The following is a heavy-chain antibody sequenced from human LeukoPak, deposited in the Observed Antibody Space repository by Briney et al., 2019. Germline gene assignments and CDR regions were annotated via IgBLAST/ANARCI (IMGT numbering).Heavy chain of an antibody. V-gene: IGHV3-23*01. CDR1: GFTFSTYT. J-gene: IGHJ4*02. Sequence: GGSLRLSCAASGFTFSTYTMYWVRHPPGKRLEWVSIIGNNGGGIHYADSVKGRFTISRDNFKNALYLQMNSLRVEDTAVYYCAIDPNWGTHSWGQGVLVTVSP. CDR2: IGNNGGGI. CDR3: AIDPNWGTHS. D-gene: IGHD7-27*01.